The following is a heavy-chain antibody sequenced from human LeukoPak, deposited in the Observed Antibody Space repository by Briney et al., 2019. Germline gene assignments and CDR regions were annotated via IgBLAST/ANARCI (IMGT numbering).Heavy chain of an antibody. CDR3: ARDLMYRHPDIVVVPAAILGSPDY. CDR2: ISYDGSNK. J-gene: IGHJ4*02. D-gene: IGHD2-2*01. CDR1: GFTFSSYA. V-gene: IGHV3-30*01. Sequence: PGRSLRLSCAASGFTFSSYAMHWVRQAPGKGLEWVAVISYDGSNKYYADSVKGRFTISRDNSKNTLYLQMNSLRAEDTAVYYCARDLMYRHPDIVVVPAAILGSPDYWGQGTLVTVSS.